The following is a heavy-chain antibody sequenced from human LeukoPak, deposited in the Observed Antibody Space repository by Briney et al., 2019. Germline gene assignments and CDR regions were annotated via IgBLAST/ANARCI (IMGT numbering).Heavy chain of an antibody. D-gene: IGHD3-16*02. V-gene: IGHV3-71*01. CDR2: IRSKAYGGTT. CDR3: AKGNYDYVWGSYRSSNFDY. J-gene: IGHJ4*02. Sequence: GGSLRLSCAASGFTLSSYEMNWVRQSLGEGLEWVGFIRSKAYGGTTRYAASVKGRFTISRDDSKSITYLQMNSLRAEDTAVYYCAKGNYDYVWGSYRSSNFDYWGQGTLVTVSS. CDR1: GFTLSSYE.